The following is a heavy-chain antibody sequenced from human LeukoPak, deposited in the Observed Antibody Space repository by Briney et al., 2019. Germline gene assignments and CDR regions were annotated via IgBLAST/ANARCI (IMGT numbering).Heavy chain of an antibody. CDR2: INHSGST. J-gene: IGHJ4*02. CDR1: GGSFSGYY. V-gene: IGHV4-34*01. D-gene: IGHD4-23*01. Sequence: SETLSLTCAVYGGSFSGYYWSWIRQPPGKGLEWIGEINHSGSTNYNPSLKSRVTISVDTSKNQFSLKLSSVTAADTAVYYCARASRARTTVASGTYYFDYWGQGTLVTVSS. CDR3: ARASRARTTVASGTYYFDY.